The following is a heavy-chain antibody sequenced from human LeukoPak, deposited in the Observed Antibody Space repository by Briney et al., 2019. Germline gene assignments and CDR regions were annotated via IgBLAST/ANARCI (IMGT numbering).Heavy chain of an antibody. J-gene: IGHJ4*02. CDR1: GGSISSYY. V-gene: IGHV4-59*01. D-gene: IGHD6-13*01. CDR2: IYYTGST. CDR3: ARGSKAAPGTFDY. Sequence: PSETLSLTCTVSGGSISSYYWSWIRQPPGRGLEWIGYIYYTGSTDYNPSLKSRVAISVDTSKNQFSLKLSSVTAADTAVYYCARGSKAAPGTFDYWGQGTLVTVSS.